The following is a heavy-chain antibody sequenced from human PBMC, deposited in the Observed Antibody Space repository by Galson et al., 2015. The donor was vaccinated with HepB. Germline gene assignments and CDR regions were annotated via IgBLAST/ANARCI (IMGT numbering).Heavy chain of an antibody. V-gene: IGHV3-74*01. CDR2: IKSDGSST. Sequence: SLRLSCAASGFTFSSSWMHWVRQAPGKGLVWVSRIKSDGSSTSYADSVKGRFTISRDNAKNTLYLQMNSLRAEDTAVYYCVGALTVADTCWGQGTLVTVSS. D-gene: IGHD6-19*01. CDR1: GFTFSSSW. CDR3: VGALTVADTC. J-gene: IGHJ4*02.